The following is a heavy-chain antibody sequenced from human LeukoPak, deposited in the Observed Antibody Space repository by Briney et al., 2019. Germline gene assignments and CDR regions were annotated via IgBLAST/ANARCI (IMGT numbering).Heavy chain of an antibody. Sequence: SWVRQHPGKGLEWIGYIYYSGSTYYNPSLKSRVTISVDTSKNQFSLKLSSVTAADTAVYYCAREYYDFWSGYTYYYGMDVWGQGTTVTVFS. V-gene: IGHV4-31*02. CDR2: IYYSGST. CDR3: AREYYDFWSGYTYYYGMDV. D-gene: IGHD3-3*01. J-gene: IGHJ6*02.